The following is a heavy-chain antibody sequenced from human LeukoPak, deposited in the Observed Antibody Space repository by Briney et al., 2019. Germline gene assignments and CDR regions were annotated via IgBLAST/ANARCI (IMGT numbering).Heavy chain of an antibody. CDR2: ISAYNGNT. CDR1: GYTFTSYG. D-gene: IGHD3-10*01. J-gene: IGHJ4*02. V-gene: IGHV1-18*01. CDR3: ARGPKKHMVRGVSLVDY. Sequence: ASVKVSCKASGYTFTSYGISWVRQAPGQGLEWMGWISAYNGNTNYAQKLQGRVTMTTDTSTSTAYMELRSLRSDDTAAYYCARGPKKHMVRGVSLVDYWGQGTLVTVSS.